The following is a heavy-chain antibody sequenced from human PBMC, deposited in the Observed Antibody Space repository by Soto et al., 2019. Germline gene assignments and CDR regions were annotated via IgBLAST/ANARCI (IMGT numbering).Heavy chain of an antibody. CDR1: GFNFGNYA. Sequence: VLLVESGGGLVQPGRSLRLSCAVSGFNFGNYAMHWVRQAPGKGLEWVAAINWNSDKVAYAGSVLGRFTIFRDSAKNSLHLQMNDLTTEDTALYYCAKDKGGTPYYIDSWCQGILGTVSS. CDR2: INWNSDKV. V-gene: IGHV3-9*01. D-gene: IGHD6-25*01. J-gene: IGHJ4*02. CDR3: AKDKGGTPYYIDS.